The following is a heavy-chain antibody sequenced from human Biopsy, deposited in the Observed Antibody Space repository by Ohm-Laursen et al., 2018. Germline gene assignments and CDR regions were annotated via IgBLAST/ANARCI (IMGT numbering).Heavy chain of an antibody. D-gene: IGHD3-10*01. CDR2: ISHGGNDE. Sequence: SSLRLSCTASGFSFSNYGMHWVRQAPGKGLEWVALISHGGNDEYYADSVEGRFTISRDNSKNTVLLQMNSLRVEDTALYYCAKDRWERNLCYGGGVDVWGQGTTVTVSS. CDR1: GFSFSNYG. V-gene: IGHV3-30*18. CDR3: AKDRWERNLCYGGGVDV. J-gene: IGHJ6*02.